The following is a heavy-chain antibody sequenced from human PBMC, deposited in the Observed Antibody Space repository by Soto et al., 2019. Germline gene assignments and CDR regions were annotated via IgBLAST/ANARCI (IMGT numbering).Heavy chain of an antibody. CDR3: ATHKQWLDRACVY. D-gene: IGHD6-19*01. J-gene: IGHJ4*02. CDR1: GYTFTGYY. CDR2: INPNSGGT. V-gene: IGHV1-2*02. Sequence: ASVKVSCKASGYTFTGYYMHWVRQAPGQGLEWMGWINPNSGGTNYAQKFQGRVTMTRDTSISTAYMELSRLRSDDTAVYYCATHKQWLDRACVYWGQGTLVTVSS.